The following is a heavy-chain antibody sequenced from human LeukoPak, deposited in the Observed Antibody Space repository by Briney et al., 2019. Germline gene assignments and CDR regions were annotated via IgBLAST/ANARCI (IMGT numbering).Heavy chain of an antibody. J-gene: IGHJ6*03. CDR3: ARDPYSGNYGNYYYYYMDV. V-gene: IGHV3-30*02. CDR1: AFTFSSYG. Sequence: PGGSLRLSCAASAFTFSSYGMHWVRQAPGKGLEWVAYIQYDRTNEQYAHSVKGRFRISRDNSNNILYLQMNSLRTEDTAVYYCARDPYSGNYGNYYYYYMDVWGKGTTVTISS. CDR2: IQYDRTNE. D-gene: IGHD1-26*01.